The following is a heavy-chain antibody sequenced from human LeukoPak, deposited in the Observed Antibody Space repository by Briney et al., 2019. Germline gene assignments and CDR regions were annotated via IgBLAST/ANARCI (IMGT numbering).Heavy chain of an antibody. V-gene: IGHV4-59*08. Sequence: SETLSLTCTVSSGSITTYYWSWIRQPPGKGLEWIGYFHYSGSINYNPSLKSRVTISLDTSKNQFSLKLTSVTAADTAVYYCAQNWGFDYWGQGTLVTVSS. CDR3: AQNWGFDY. D-gene: IGHD7-27*01. J-gene: IGHJ4*02. CDR2: FHYSGSI. CDR1: SGSITTYY.